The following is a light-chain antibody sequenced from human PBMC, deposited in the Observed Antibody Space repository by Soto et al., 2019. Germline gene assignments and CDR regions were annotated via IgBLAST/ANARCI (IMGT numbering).Light chain of an antibody. J-gene: IGKJ4*01. Sequence: EIVMTQSLATLYVSPGERATLSCRASQSVSSNLAWYQQKPGQAPRVLIYDASTRATGIPARFSGSGSGTEFTLTISSLQSEDFAVYYCQQYKNWPPLTFGGGTKVEIK. CDR3: QQYKNWPPLT. CDR2: DAS. V-gene: IGKV3D-15*01. CDR1: QSVSSN.